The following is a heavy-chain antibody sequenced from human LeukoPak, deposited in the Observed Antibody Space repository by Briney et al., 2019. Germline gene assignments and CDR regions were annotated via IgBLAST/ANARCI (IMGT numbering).Heavy chain of an antibody. CDR2: IYPGDSDT. CDR3: ARTSLPLYSSSESMLDY. J-gene: IGHJ4*02. V-gene: IGHV5-51*01. Sequence: GESLKISCKGSGYSFTSYWIGRVRQMPGKGLEWMGIIYPGDSDTRYSPSFQGQVTISADKSISTAYLQWSSLKASDTAMYYCARTSLPLYSSSESMLDYWGQGTLVTVSS. D-gene: IGHD6-6*01. CDR1: GYSFTSYW.